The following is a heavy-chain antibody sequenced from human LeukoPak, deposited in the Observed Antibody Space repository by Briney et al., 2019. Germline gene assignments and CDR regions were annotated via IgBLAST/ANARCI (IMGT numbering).Heavy chain of an antibody. CDR3: AEGMIDGRYCSGGSCYAYMDV. CDR2: INPSGGST. J-gene: IGHJ6*03. CDR1: GYTFTSYY. V-gene: IGHV1-46*01. D-gene: IGHD2-15*01. Sequence: ASVKVSCKASGYTFTSYYMHWVRQAPGQGLEWMGIINPSGGSTSYAQKFQGRVTMTRDMSTSTVYMELSSLRSEDTAVYYCAEGMIDGRYCSGGSCYAYMDVWGKGTTVTVSS.